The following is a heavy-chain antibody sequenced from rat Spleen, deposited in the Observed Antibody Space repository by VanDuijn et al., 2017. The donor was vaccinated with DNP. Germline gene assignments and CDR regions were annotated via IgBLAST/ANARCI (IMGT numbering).Heavy chain of an antibody. Sequence: EVQLVESGGGLVQPGGSMKLSCAASGFTFSSFPMAWVRQAATKGLEWVATISASGGSTYYRDSVKGRFTISRDNAKNTLYLQMNSLISEDTATYYCARDRTGTWFAYWGQGTLVTVSS. CDR1: GFTFSSFP. D-gene: IGHD5-1*01. CDR2: ISASGGST. J-gene: IGHJ3*01. CDR3: ARDRTGTWFAY. V-gene: IGHV5-46*01.